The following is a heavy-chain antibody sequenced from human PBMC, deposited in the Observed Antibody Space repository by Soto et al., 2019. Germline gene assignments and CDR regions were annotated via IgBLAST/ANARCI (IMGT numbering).Heavy chain of an antibody. J-gene: IGHJ6*02. CDR3: ARDCSGGSCYPGMDV. V-gene: IGHV3-21*01. Sequence: GWSLRLSCAASVFNFNSYTINWVRQAPGNRLEWLSSISSSGYIFSTDSVRGRFTISRDNAKNSVYLQINSLSAEDTAVYFCARDCSGGSCYPGMDVWGQGTTLTVYS. D-gene: IGHD2-15*01. CDR1: VFNFNSYT. CDR2: ISSSGYI.